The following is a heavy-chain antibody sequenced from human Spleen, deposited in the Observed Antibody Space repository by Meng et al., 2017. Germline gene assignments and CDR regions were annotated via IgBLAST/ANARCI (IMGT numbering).Heavy chain of an antibody. CDR2: ISYSDRTN. D-gene: IGHD3-10*01. Sequence: GGSLRLSCAASGFTVSSNEMSWVRQAPGKGLEWISYISYSDRTNYHADSVKGRFTISRDNAKNTLYLQMNSLRVEDTAVYYCARARENYYGSGRPGGGLDVWGQGTMVTVSS. V-gene: IGHV3-11*01. CDR1: GFTVSSNE. J-gene: IGHJ6*02. CDR3: ARARENYYGSGRPGGGLDV.